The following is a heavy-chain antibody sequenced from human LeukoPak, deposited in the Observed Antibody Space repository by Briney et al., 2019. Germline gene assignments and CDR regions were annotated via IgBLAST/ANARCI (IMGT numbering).Heavy chain of an antibody. CDR2: IIPIFGTA. Sequence: SVKVSCKASGDTFTSYAISWVRQAPGQGLEWMGGIIPIFGTANYAQKFQGRVTITADKSTSTAYMELSSLRSEDTAVYYCARDATPGRYYYMDVWGKGTTVTVSS. CDR3: ARDATPGRYYYMDV. CDR1: GDTFTSYA. J-gene: IGHJ6*03. D-gene: IGHD2-2*01. V-gene: IGHV1-69*06.